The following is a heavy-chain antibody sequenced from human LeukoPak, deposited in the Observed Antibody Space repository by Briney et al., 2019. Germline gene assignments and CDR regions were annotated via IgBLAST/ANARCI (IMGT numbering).Heavy chain of an antibody. CDR2: IGSSSSYI. CDR3: ARGAVGMDV. V-gene: IGHV3-21*01. D-gene: IGHD6-19*01. J-gene: IGHJ6*02. CDR1: GFTFSSYS. Sequence: GGSLRLSCAASGFTFSSYSMNWVRQAPGKGLEWVSSIGSSSSYIYYADSVKGRFTISRDNAKNSLYLQMNSLRAEDTAVYYCARGAVGMDVWGQGTTVTVSS.